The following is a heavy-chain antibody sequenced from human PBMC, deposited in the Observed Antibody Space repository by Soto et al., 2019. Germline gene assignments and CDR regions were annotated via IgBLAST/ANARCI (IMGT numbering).Heavy chain of an antibody. D-gene: IGHD2-8*02. J-gene: IGHJ4*02. Sequence: EVQLVESGGGLVQPGGSLKLSCAASGFTFSGVSMHWVRQASGKGLEWVGRIRSKGNNYATAYAASVTGRFIVSRDDSKNTAYLQMNSLKTEDTAVYYCIRHDPNWYWYWGRGTLVTVSS. CDR1: GFTFSGVS. CDR2: IRSKGNNYAT. V-gene: IGHV3-73*02. CDR3: IRHDPNWYWY.